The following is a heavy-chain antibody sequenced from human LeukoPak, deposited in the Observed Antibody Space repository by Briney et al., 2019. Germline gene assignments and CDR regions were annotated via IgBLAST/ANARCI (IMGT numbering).Heavy chain of an antibody. Sequence: PGRSLRLSCAASGFTFDDYAVHWVRQAPGKGLEWVSGISWNSGSIGYADSVKGRFTISRDNAKNSLYLQMNSLRAEDTALYYCVRGSYSVSTWFDPWGQGTLVTVSS. V-gene: IGHV3-9*01. D-gene: IGHD1-26*01. J-gene: IGHJ5*02. CDR3: VRGSYSVSTWFDP. CDR1: GFTFDDYA. CDR2: ISWNSGSI.